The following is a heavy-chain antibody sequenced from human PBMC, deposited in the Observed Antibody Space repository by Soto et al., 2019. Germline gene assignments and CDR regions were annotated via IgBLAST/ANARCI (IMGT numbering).Heavy chain of an antibody. CDR3: AREDYCTDSGCYRFYYFHYGMDV. D-gene: IGHD2-8*01. CDR1: GYNYTNYG. V-gene: IGHV1-18*04. CDR2: ISAYGSKP. J-gene: IGHJ6*02. Sequence: QVQLMQSGPEVKKPGASVKVSCKASGYNYTNYGISWVRQAPGQGLEWMGWISAYGSKPKYAQKFQGRVTMTTDTSTTTAYLELRSLRSDDTAVYDCAREDYCTDSGCYRFYYFHYGMDVWGQGTTFTVAS.